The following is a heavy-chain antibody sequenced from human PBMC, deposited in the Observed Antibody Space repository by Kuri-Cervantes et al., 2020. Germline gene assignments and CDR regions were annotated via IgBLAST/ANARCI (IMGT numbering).Heavy chain of an antibody. D-gene: IGHD6-13*01. CDR3: ARDAGEYSSGWSNYYYYYYGMDV. CDR2: ISSSSSYI. Sequence: LPLTCAASGFTFSSYSMNWVRQAPGKGLEWVSSISSSSSYIYYADSVKGRFTISRDNSKNTLYLQMNSLRAEDTAVYYCARDAGEYSSGWSNYYYYYYGMDVWGQGTTVTVSS. J-gene: IGHJ6*02. V-gene: IGHV3-21*01. CDR1: GFTFSSYS.